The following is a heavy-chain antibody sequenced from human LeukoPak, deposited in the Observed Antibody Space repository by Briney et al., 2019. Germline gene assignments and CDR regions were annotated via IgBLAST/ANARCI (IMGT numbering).Heavy chain of an antibody. CDR3: AGATVTSYYYYMDV. V-gene: IGHV4-4*07. J-gene: IGHJ6*03. CDR2: IYTSGST. Sequence: SETLSLTCTVSGGSISSYYWSWIRQPAGKGLEWIGRIYTSGSTNYNPSLKSRVTISADKSKNQFSLKLSSATAADTAVYYCAGATVTSYYYYMDVWGKGTTVTVSS. D-gene: IGHD4-17*01. CDR1: GGSISSYY.